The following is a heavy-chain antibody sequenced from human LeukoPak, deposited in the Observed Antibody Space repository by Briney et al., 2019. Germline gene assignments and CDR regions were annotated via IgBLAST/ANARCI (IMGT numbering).Heavy chain of an antibody. CDR1: GGSISSHY. V-gene: IGHV4-59*11. CDR2: IYYSGST. Sequence: SETLSLTCTVSGGSISSHYWSWIRQPPGKGLEWIGYIYYSGSTNYNPSLKSRVTISVDTSKNQFSLKLSSVTAADTAVYYCAREGYYYYYQDGWGKGTTVTVSS. J-gene: IGHJ6*03. CDR3: AREGYYYYYQDG.